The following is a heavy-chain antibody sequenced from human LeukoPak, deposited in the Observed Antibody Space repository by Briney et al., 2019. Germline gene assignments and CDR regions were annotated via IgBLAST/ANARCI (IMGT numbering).Heavy chain of an antibody. D-gene: IGHD5-24*01. CDR2: FLYSGGT. CDR3: TREGEGRWLQSGY. V-gene: IGHV4-39*07. Sequence: PSETLSLTCTVSGDSTSSSNYYWIWIRQPPGKGLEWIGTFLYSGGTYYNPSLKSRVTISVDTSKNQFSLKVNSVTAADTAVYYCTREGEGRWLQSGYWGQGTLVTVSS. CDR1: GDSTSSSNYY. J-gene: IGHJ4*02.